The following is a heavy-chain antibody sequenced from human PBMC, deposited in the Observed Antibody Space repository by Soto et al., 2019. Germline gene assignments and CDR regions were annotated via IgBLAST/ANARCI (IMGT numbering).Heavy chain of an antibody. V-gene: IGHV3-30*18. D-gene: IGHD6-19*01. Sequence: QVQLVESGGGVVQPGRSLRLSCAASGFTFSSYGMHWVRQAPGKGLEWVAVISYDGSNKYYADSVKGRFTISRDNSKNTLYLQMNSLRAEDTAVYYCAKVKVAGTAYYYYGMDVW. CDR1: GFTFSSYG. J-gene: IGHJ6*01. CDR3: AKVKVAGTAYYYYGMDV. CDR2: ISYDGSNK.